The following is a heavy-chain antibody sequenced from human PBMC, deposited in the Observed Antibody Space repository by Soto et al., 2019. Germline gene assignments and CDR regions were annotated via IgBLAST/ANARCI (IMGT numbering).Heavy chain of an antibody. J-gene: IGHJ4*02. V-gene: IGHV4-30-2*01. Sequence: PSETLSLTCGVSGASISLVGYSWSWIRQPPGKGLEWIGYISHRGNTYYNPSPRSRVTISVDRSKNEFSLNLRSVTAADTAMYYCARYDSSGDFDYWGQGTLVTVSS. CDR1: GASISLVGYS. D-gene: IGHD3-22*01. CDR3: ARYDSSGDFDY. CDR2: ISHRGNT.